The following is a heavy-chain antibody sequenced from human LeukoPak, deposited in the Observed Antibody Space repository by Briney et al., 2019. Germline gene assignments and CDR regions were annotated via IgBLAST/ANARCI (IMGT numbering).Heavy chain of an antibody. CDR3: AKRYGDSTGWFFDF. V-gene: IGHV3-23*01. Sequence: PGESLKLSCEGPRYSFDSYAMTWVRQAPGKGLEWVSSINGGGDITYYAESVKGRFTVSRDNSKNTLFLQMNSLRAEDTAVFYCAKRYGDSTGWFFDFWGQGSLVTVSS. D-gene: IGHD6-13*01. J-gene: IGHJ4*02. CDR1: RYSFDSYA. CDR2: INGGGDIT.